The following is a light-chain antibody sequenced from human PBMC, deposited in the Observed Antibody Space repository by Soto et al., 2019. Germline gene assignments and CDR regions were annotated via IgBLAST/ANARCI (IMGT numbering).Light chain of an antibody. CDR3: SSYADSNTLV. CDR1: SSDVGGYNS. V-gene: IGLV2-8*01. CDR2: DVS. J-gene: IGLJ2*01. Sequence: QSALTQPPSASGSPGQSVTISCTGTSSDVGGYNSVSWYQQHPGKAPKLMIYDVSQRPSGVPDRFSGSKSGNTASLTVSGLQAEDEADYFCSSYADSNTLVFGGGTKLTVL.